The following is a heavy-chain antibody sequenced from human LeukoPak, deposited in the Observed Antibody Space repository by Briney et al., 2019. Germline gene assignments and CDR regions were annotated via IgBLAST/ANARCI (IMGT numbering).Heavy chain of an antibody. Sequence: ASVKVSCTASGYTFTSYYFSWVRQAPGQGLEWVGWISTYNGNTNYAQNLQGRVTLTTDKSTYTAYMELRSLRSDETAGYYCARNYYDGRGYPKFEYWGQGTLVTVSS. D-gene: IGHD3-22*01. CDR1: GYTFTSYY. V-gene: IGHV1-18*01. CDR3: ARNYYDGRGYPKFEY. J-gene: IGHJ4*02. CDR2: ISTYNGNT.